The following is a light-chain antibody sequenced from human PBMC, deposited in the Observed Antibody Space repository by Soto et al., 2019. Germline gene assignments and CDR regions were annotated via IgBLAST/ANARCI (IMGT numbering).Light chain of an antibody. J-gene: IGKJ1*01. V-gene: IGKV1-5*01. Sequence: DIQMTQSPSTLSASVGDRVTITCWASQGIGYWLAWYQQKPGKAPNLLIYAASSLETGVPSRFSGSGSGTEFTLSISSLQPDDSASYYCQQYNSYSKTFGQGTKVDI. CDR2: AAS. CDR3: QQYNSYSKT. CDR1: QGIGYW.